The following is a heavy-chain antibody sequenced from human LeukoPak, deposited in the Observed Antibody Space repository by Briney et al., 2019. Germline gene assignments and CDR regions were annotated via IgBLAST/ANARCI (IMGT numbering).Heavy chain of an antibody. D-gene: IGHD3-10*01. J-gene: IGHJ6*02. CDR1: GFTFSSYA. V-gene: IGHV3-66*01. CDR3: ARDRLWSYGMDV. Sequence: PGGSLRLSCAASGFTFSSYAMSWVRQGPGKGLEWVSVIYAGGSTYYADSVKGRFTISRDNSKHTLYLQMNSLRAEDTAVYYCARDRLWSYGMDVWGQGTTVTVSS. CDR2: IYAGGST.